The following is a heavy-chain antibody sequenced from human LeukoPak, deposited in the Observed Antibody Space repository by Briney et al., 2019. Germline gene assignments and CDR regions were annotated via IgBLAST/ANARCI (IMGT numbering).Heavy chain of an antibody. J-gene: IGHJ6*03. V-gene: IGHV3-23*01. D-gene: IGHD2-15*01. CDR3: AKGVGFHYYYMDV. Sequence: GGSLRLSCAASGFTFSSYAMSWVRQAPGKGLEWVSSISGSGGSTYYADSVKGRFTISRDNSKNTLFLQMNSLRAEDTAVYYCAKGVGFHYYYMDVWGKGTTVTVSS. CDR1: GFTFSSYA. CDR2: ISGSGGST.